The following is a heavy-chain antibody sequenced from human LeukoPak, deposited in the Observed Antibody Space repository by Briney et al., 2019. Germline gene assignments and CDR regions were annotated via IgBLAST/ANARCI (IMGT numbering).Heavy chain of an antibody. Sequence: PSQTLSLTCTVSGGSISSGGYYWSWIRQHPGKGLEWIGYIYYSGSTYYNPSHKSRVTISVDTSKNQFSLKLSSVTAADTAVYYCARDGRQGFDYWGQGTLVTVSS. V-gene: IGHV4-31*03. CDR2: IYYSGST. J-gene: IGHJ4*02. D-gene: IGHD1-1*01. CDR3: ARDGRQGFDY. CDR1: GGSISSGGYY.